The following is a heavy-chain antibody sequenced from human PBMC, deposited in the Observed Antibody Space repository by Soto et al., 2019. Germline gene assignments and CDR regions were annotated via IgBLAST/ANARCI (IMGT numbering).Heavy chain of an antibody. CDR1: GYTLTRYG. J-gene: IGHJ6*02. Sequence: GASVKVSFQGSGYTLTRYGIHWVRQAPGQGVEGMGWISAYNGNTNYAQKLQGRVTMTTDTSTSTAYMELRSLRSDDTAVYYCARTPAGIRFGELLDYYYYGMDVWGQGTTVTVSS. D-gene: IGHD3-10*01. CDR3: ARTPAGIRFGELLDYYYYGMDV. V-gene: IGHV1-18*01. CDR2: ISAYNGNT.